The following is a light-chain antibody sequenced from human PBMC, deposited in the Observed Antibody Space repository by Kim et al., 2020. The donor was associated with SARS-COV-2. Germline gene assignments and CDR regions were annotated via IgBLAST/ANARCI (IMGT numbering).Light chain of an antibody. CDR3: QVWDSSSDHPV. J-gene: IGLJ3*02. V-gene: IGLV3-21*04. CDR1: NIGSKS. Sequence: PGKTSRITCGGNNIGSKSVHWYQQKPGRAPVLVIYYDSDRPSGIPERFSGSNSGNTATLTISRVEAGDEADYYCQVWDSSSDHPVFGGGTQLTVL. CDR2: YDS.